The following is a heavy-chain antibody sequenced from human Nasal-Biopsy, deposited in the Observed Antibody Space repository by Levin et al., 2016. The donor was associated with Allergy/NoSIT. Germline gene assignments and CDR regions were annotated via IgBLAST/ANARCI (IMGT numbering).Heavy chain of an antibody. CDR1: GDSISSHW. Sequence: SETLSLTCIVSGDSISSHWWSWIRQSPGKGLEWIGYVHHSGDTSYNPSLKSRVTMSVDLSKTQVSLELTYVTAADSAVYHCARLKWLTPTTVREGFDVWGQGSLVTVSS. D-gene: IGHD6-19*01. J-gene: IGHJ4*02. V-gene: IGHV4-59*08. CDR3: ARLKWLTPTTVREGFDV. CDR2: VHHSGDT.